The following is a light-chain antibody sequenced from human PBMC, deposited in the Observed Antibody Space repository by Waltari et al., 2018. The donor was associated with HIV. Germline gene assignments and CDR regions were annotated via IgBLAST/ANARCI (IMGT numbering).Light chain of an antibody. J-gene: IGKJ5*01. CDR1: QDIINW. Sequence: DIQLTQSPSSVSASVGDRVTITCRASQDIINWLAWYQQKPGKAPKLLIYEASTVQRGVPSRFGGSGSGRDFSLTISSLQREDFATYYCQQSQSFPITFGQGTRLEIK. CDR2: EAS. CDR3: QQSQSFPIT. V-gene: IGKV1D-12*01.